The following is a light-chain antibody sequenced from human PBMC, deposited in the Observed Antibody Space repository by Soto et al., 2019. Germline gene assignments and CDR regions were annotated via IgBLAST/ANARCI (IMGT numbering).Light chain of an antibody. CDR1: SSNIGSNT. CDR3: SSYTTTDPYV. Sequence: QSVLTQPPSASGTPGQRVTISCSGSSSNIGSNTVNWYQQLPGTAPKLLIYSNNQRPSGVPDRFSGSKSGTSASLAISGLQSEDEADYYCSSYTTTDPYVFGTGTKV. CDR2: SNN. V-gene: IGLV1-44*01. J-gene: IGLJ1*01.